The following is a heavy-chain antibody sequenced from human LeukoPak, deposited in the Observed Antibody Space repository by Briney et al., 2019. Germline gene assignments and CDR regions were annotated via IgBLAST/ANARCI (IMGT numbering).Heavy chain of an antibody. CDR2: MSGSGETT. Sequence: GGSLRLSCEASGFTFSNYAMSWVRQAPGKGLEWVSDMSGSGETTYYADSVRGRFTISRDNSKSTLYLQMNSLRAEDTAIYYCAKDGRFAPFWYFDLWGRGTLVTVSS. J-gene: IGHJ2*01. D-gene: IGHD3-3*02. CDR1: GFTFSNYA. CDR3: AKDGRFAPFWYFDL. V-gene: IGHV3-23*01.